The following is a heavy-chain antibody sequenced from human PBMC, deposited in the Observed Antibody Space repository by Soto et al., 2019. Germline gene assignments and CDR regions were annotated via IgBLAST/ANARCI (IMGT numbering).Heavy chain of an antibody. J-gene: IGHJ5*02. CDR1: GFTFSVHY. D-gene: IGHD4-17*01. Sequence: EVQLVESGGGLVQPGGSLRLSCAASGFTFSVHYMDWVRQAPGKGLEWVGRTRNKANSYTTEYAASVKGRFTISRDDSKNSLYLQMNSLKTEDTAVYYCTRDWNGDYVPETWGQGTLVTVSS. CDR3: TRDWNGDYVPET. V-gene: IGHV3-72*01. CDR2: TRNKANSYTT.